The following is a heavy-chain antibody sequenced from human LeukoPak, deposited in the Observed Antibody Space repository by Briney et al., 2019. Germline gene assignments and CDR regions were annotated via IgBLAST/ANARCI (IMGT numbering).Heavy chain of an antibody. D-gene: IGHD1-26*01. CDR1: GFTVSSNY. V-gene: IGHV3-53*01. Sequence: GGSLRLSCAASGFTVSSNYMSWVRRAPGKGREWVSIIYSGGSTFYADSVKGRFTISRDNSKNTLYLQMNSLRAEDTAVYYCARGGSYLSAFDIWGQGTMVTVSS. J-gene: IGHJ3*02. CDR2: IYSGGST. CDR3: ARGGSYLSAFDI.